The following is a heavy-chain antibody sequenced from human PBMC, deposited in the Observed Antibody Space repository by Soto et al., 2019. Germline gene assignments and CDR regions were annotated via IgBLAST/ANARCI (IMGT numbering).Heavy chain of an antibody. CDR2: INDNGGT. J-gene: IGHJ6*02. CDR1: GGSIRGYY. V-gene: IGHV4-34*01. CDR3: ARGRYSYETIYYKFYYSALDV. D-gene: IGHD3-10*01. Sequence: SETLSVTCGVYGGSIRGYYWSWIRQSPGKGLEWIGDINDNGGTNYNPSLKSRVTTSLDTSKKQVSLMVSSVTAADTAVYYCARGRYSYETIYYKFYYSALDVWGQGTTVTVSS.